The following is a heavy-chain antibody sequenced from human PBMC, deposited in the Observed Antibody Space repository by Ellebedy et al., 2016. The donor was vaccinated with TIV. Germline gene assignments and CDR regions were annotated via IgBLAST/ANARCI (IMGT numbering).Heavy chain of an antibody. CDR3: ARDPQGYNTYYFDY. D-gene: IGHD5-24*01. CDR1: GGTFSSYA. V-gene: IGHV1-69*13. J-gene: IGHJ4*02. Sequence: SVKVSXKASGGTFSSYAISWVRQAPGQGLEWMGGIIPIFGTANYAQKFQGRVTITADESTSTAYMELSSLRSEDTAVYYCARDPQGYNTYYFDYWGQGTLVTVSS. CDR2: IIPIFGTA.